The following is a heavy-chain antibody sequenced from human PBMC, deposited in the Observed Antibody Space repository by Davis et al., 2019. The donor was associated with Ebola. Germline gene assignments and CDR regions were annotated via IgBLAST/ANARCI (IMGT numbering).Heavy chain of an antibody. CDR3: AKGDRMDV. CDR1: AITFSSYA. J-gene: IGHJ6*04. Sequence: GGSLRLSCADSAITFSSYAMTWVRQAPGKGLEWVSALSGSGGNTYYADSVKGRFTISRDNSKNTLYLQMNSLRAEDTAVYYCAKGDRMDVWGKGTTVTVSS. V-gene: IGHV3-23*01. CDR2: LSGSGGNT.